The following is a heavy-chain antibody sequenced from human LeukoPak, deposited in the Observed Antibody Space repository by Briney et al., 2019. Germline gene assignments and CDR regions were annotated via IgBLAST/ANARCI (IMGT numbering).Heavy chain of an antibody. Sequence: SETLSLTCTVSGGSISSYYWSWIRQPPGKGLKWIGYIYYSGSTNYNPSLKSRVTISVDTSKNQFSLKLSSVTAADTAVYYCARSLTTGAFDIWGQGTMVTVSS. CDR2: IYYSGST. CDR1: GGSISSYY. J-gene: IGHJ3*02. V-gene: IGHV4-59*01. D-gene: IGHD4-17*01. CDR3: ARSLTTGAFDI.